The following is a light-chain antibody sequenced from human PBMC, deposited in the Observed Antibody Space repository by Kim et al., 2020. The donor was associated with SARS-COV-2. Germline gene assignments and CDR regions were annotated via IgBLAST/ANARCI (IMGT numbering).Light chain of an antibody. CDR2: EVT. CDR1: SSEVGNYNL. V-gene: IGLV2-23*02. J-gene: IGLJ7*01. Sequence: PGQSITISCTGTSSEVGNYNLVSWYQQHPGKAPKLMIYEVTKRPSGVSNHFSGSKSGNTASLTISGLQAEDEADYYCCSYAGSRNVFGGGTQLTVL. CDR3: CSYAGSRNV.